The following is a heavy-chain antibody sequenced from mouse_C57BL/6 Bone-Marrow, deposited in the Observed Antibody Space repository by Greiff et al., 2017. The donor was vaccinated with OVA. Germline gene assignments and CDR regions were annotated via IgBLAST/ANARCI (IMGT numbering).Heavy chain of an antibody. CDR2: IYPGDGDT. CDR1: GYAFSSSW. V-gene: IGHV1-82*01. J-gene: IGHJ1*03. CDR3: ASGNYGSSRYFDV. Sequence: QVQLQQSGPELVKPGASVKISCKASGYAFSSSWMNWVKQRPGKGLEWIGRIYPGDGDTNYNGKFKGKATLTADKSSSTAYMQLSSLTSEDSAVYFCASGNYGSSRYFDVWGTGTTVTVSS. D-gene: IGHD1-1*01.